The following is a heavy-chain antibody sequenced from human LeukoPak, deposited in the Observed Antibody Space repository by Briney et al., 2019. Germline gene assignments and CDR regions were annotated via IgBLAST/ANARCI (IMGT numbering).Heavy chain of an antibody. CDR3: ARGNGHFDY. V-gene: IGHV4-59*01. D-gene: IGHD2-8*01. J-gene: IGHJ4*02. CDR2: IYYSGST. Sequence: SETLSLTCTVSGGSISSYYRSWIRQPPGKGLEWIGYIYYSGSTNYNPSLKSRVTISVDTSKNQFSLKLSSVTAADTAVYYCARGNGHFDYWGQGTLVTVSS. CDR1: GGSISSYY.